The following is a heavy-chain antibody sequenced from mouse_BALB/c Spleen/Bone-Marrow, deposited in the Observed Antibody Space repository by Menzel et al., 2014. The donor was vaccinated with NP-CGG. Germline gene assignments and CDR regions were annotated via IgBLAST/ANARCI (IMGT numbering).Heavy chain of an antibody. J-gene: IGHJ1*01. V-gene: IGHV7-3*02. CDR1: GFTFTDYY. D-gene: IGHD2-4*01. Sequence: EVQVVESGGGLVQPGGSLRLSCATSGFTFTDYYMSWVRQPPGKALEWLGFISNNANGYTTEYSASVKGRFTISRDNSQSILYLQMNTLRAEDSATYYCAREIINDYHWYFDVWGAGTTVTVSS. CDR2: ISNNANGYTT. CDR3: AREIINDYHWYFDV.